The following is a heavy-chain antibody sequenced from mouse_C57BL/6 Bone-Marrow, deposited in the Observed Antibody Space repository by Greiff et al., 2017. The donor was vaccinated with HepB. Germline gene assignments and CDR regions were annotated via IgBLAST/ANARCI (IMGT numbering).Heavy chain of an antibody. CDR3: ASSRQLRRFAY. CDR1: GFSLTSYG. Sequence: VKLQESGPGLVAPSQSLSITCTVSGFSLTSYGVDWVRQSPGKGLEWLGVIWGVGSTNYNSALKSRLSISKDNSKSQVFLKMHSLQTDDTAMYYCASSRQLRRFAYWGQGTRVTVSA. CDR2: IWGVGST. J-gene: IGHJ3*01. D-gene: IGHD3-2*02. V-gene: IGHV2-6*01.